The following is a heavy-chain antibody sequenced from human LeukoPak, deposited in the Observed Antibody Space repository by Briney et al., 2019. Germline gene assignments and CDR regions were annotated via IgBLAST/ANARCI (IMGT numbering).Heavy chain of an antibody. D-gene: IGHD3-3*01. CDR3: ARVDYDFWSGYPYGGPFDY. V-gene: IGHV4-61*01. CDR2: IYYSGST. CDR1: GYSISSGYY. J-gene: IGHJ4*02. Sequence: SETLSLTCAVSGYSISSGYYWIWIRQPPGKGLEWIGYIYYSGSTNYNPSLKSRVTISVDTSKNQFSLKLSSVTAADTAVYYCARVDYDFWSGYPYGGPFDYWGQGTLVTVSS.